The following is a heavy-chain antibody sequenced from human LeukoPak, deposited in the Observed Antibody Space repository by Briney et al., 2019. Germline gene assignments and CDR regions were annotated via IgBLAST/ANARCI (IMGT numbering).Heavy chain of an antibody. CDR2: IYYSGRT. D-gene: IGHD6-19*01. V-gene: IGHV4-59*08. J-gene: IGHJ4*02. Sequence: PSETLSLTCTVSGGSMSNYYWTWIRQPPGKGLEWIGYIYYSGRTNYNPSLKSRVTISVDTSKNQFSLKLSSVTAADTAVYYCARHVEQWLTPFDYWGQGTLVTVSS. CDR3: ARHVEQWLTPFDY. CDR1: GGSMSNYY.